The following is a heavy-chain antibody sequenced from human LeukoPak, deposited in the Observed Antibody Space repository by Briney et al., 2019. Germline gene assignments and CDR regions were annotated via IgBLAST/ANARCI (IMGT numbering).Heavy chain of an antibody. Sequence: GGSLRLSCAASGFTFSSYWMSWVRQAPGKGLEWVDNIKQDGSEKYYVDSVKGRFTISRDNAKNSLYLQMNSLRAEDTAVYYCARDGGEIFGVVYYYYGMDVWGQGTTVTVSS. CDR2: IKQDGSEK. CDR3: ARDGGEIFGVVYYYYGMDV. D-gene: IGHD3-3*01. CDR1: GFTFSSYW. V-gene: IGHV3-7*01. J-gene: IGHJ6*02.